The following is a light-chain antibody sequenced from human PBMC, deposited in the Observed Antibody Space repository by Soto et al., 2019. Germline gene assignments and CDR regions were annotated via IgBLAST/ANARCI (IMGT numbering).Light chain of an antibody. CDR2: GAS. Sequence: EIVMTQSPATLSVSPGERATLSCRASQSVSSNLAWYQQKPGQAPRLLIYGASTRATGIPARFSGSGSGTEFTLTISSLQSEDFAVYYGQQYTNWPLTFGQGTKVEIK. J-gene: IGKJ1*01. CDR3: QQYTNWPLT. V-gene: IGKV3-15*01. CDR1: QSVSSN.